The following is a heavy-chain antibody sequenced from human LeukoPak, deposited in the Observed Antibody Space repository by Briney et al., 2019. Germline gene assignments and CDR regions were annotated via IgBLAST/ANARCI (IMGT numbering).Heavy chain of an antibody. D-gene: IGHD6-19*01. CDR3: ARTRIAVAGPNWFDP. V-gene: IGHV4-39*07. J-gene: IGHJ5*02. Sequence: PSETLSLTCTVSGGSISSSSYYWGWIRKPPGKGLEWIGSIYYSGSTYYNPSLKSRVTISVDTSKNQFSLKLSSVTAADTAVYYCARTRIAVAGPNWFDPWGQGTLVTVSS. CDR1: GGSISSSSYY. CDR2: IYYSGST.